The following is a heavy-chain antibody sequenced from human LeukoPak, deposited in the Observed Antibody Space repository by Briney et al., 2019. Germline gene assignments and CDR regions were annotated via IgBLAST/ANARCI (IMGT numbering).Heavy chain of an antibody. D-gene: IGHD2-2*01. CDR1: GYTFTSYG. V-gene: IGHV1-18*01. J-gene: IGHJ4*02. CDR2: ISAYNGNT. Sequence: GASVKVSCKASGYTFTSYGISWVRQAPGQGLEWMEWISAYNGNTNYAQKLQGRVTMTTDTSTSTAYMELRSLRSDDTAVYYCARDLKYCSSTSCPPGLDYWGQGTLVTVSS. CDR3: ARDLKYCSSTSCPPGLDY.